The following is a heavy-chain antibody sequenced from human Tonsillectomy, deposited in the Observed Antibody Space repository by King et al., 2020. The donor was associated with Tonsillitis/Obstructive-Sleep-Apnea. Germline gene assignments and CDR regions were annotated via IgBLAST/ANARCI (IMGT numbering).Heavy chain of an antibody. CDR2: IDPSDSYT. D-gene: IGHD3-3*01. CDR3: ARLTKGDDFWSGPDYYYMDV. Sequence: QLVQSGAEVKKPGESLRISCKGSGYSFTSYWISWVRQMPGKGLEWMGRIDPSDSYTNYSPSFQGHVTISADKSVSTAYLQWSSLKASDTAMYYCARLTKGDDFWSGPDYYYMDVWGKGTTVTVSS. CDR1: GYSFTSYW. V-gene: IGHV5-10-1*01. J-gene: IGHJ6*03.